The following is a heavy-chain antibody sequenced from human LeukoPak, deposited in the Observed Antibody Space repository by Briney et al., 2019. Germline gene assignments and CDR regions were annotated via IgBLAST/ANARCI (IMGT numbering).Heavy chain of an antibody. Sequence: PGGSLRLSCAASGFIFSDYYMSWIRQVPGKGLEWVSVIYSGGSTYYADSVKGRFTISRDNSKNTLYLQMNSLRAEDTAVYYCARDSGWYSGPYYFDYWGQGTLVTVSS. CDR1: GFIFSDYY. CDR2: IYSGGST. J-gene: IGHJ4*02. V-gene: IGHV3-66*01. D-gene: IGHD6-19*01. CDR3: ARDSGWYSGPYYFDY.